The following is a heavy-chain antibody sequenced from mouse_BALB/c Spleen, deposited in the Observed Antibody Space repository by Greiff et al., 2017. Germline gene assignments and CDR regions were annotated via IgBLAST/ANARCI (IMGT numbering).Heavy chain of an antibody. D-gene: IGHD2-2*01. CDR3: TRLGYDYYAMDY. CDR2: IRLKSNNYAT. CDR1: GFTFSNYW. V-gene: IGHV6-6*02. J-gene: IGHJ4*01. Sequence: DVQLVESGGGLVQPGGSMKLSCVASGFTFSNYWMNWVRQSPEKGLEWVAEIRLKSNNYATHYAESVKGRFTISRDDSKSSVYLQMNNLRAEDTGIYYCTRLGYDYYAMDYWGQGTSVTVSS.